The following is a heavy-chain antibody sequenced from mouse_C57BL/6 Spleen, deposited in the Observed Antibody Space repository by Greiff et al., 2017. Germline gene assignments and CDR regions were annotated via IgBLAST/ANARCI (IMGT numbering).Heavy chain of an antibody. J-gene: IGHJ3*01. V-gene: IGHV1-50*01. Sequence: QVQLQQPGAELVKPGASVKLSCKASGYTFTSYWMQWVKQRPGQGLEWIGEIDPSDSYTNYNQKFKGKATLTVDTSSSTAYMQLSSLTSEDSAVYYCARGGSMVTTRGFAYGGQGTLVTVSA. CDR1: GYTFTSYW. D-gene: IGHD2-2*01. CDR2: IDPSDSYT. CDR3: ARGGSMVTTRGFAY.